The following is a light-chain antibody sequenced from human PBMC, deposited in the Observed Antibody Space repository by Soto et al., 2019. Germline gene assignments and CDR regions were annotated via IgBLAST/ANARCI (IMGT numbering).Light chain of an antibody. CDR1: QSVSNNY. CDR2: DAS. Sequence: EIVMTQSQVTLSVSPGARATLSSRASQSVSNNYLAWYQQKPGPAPRLLIYDASRRATGIPDRFSGSGSGTDFTLTISRLEPEDFAVYHCQQYGSSPPIAFGQGTRLEIK. J-gene: IGKJ5*01. V-gene: IGKV3-20*01. CDR3: QQYGSSPPIA.